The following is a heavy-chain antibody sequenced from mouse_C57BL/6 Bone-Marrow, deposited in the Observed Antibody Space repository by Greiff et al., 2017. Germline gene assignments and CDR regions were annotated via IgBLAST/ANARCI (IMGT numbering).Heavy chain of an antibody. Sequence: QVQLQQPGAELVKPGASVKLSCKASGYTFTSYWMQWVKQRPGQGLEWIGEIDPSDSYTNSNQKFKGKATLTVDTSSSTDYMQLSSLTSEDSAVYYCASGGDYGSSSYFDYWGQGTTLTDSS. J-gene: IGHJ2*01. V-gene: IGHV1-50*01. CDR2: IDPSDSYT. CDR3: ASGGDYGSSSYFDY. CDR1: GYTFTSYW. D-gene: IGHD1-1*01.